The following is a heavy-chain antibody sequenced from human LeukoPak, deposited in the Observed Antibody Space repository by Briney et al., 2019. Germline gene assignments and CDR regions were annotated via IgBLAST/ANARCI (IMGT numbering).Heavy chain of an antibody. CDR2: INHSGST. CDR3: ARDKPRTYCSGGSCYPPGFDY. CDR1: GGSFSGYY. Sequence: KPSETLSLTCAVYGGSFSGYYWSWIRQPPGKGLEWIGEINHSGSTNYNPSLKSRVTISVDTSKSQFSLKLSSVTAADTAVYYCARDKPRTYCSGGSCYPPGFDYWGQGTLVTVSS. V-gene: IGHV4-34*01. J-gene: IGHJ4*02. D-gene: IGHD2-15*01.